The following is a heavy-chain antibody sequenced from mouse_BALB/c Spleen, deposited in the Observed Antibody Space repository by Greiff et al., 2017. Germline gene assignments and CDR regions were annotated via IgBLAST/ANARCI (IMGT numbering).Heavy chain of an antibody. Sequence: EVMLVESGGGLVQPGGSLKLSCAASGFTFSSYGMSWVRQTPDKRLELVATINSNGGSTYYPDSVKGRFTISRDNAKNTLYLQMSSLKSEDTAMYYCARGGLYYGSSYGYFDVWGAGTTVTVSS. CDR1: GFTFSSYG. J-gene: IGHJ1*01. CDR3: ARGGLYYGSSYGYFDV. D-gene: IGHD1-1*01. CDR2: INSNGGST. V-gene: IGHV5-6-3*01.